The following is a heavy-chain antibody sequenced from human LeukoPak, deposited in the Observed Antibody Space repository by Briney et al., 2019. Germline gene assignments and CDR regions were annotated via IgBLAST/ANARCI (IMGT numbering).Heavy chain of an antibody. J-gene: IGHJ5*02. D-gene: IGHD6-13*01. CDR1: GYSISSGYY. CDR3: ATFLAAAGSFWFDP. CDR2: IYHSGST. V-gene: IGHV4-38-2*02. Sequence: SETLSLTCTVSGYSISSGYYWGWIRQPPGKGLEWIGSIYHSGSTYYNPSLKSRATISVDTSKNQFSLKLSSVTAADTAVYYCATFLAAAGSFWFDPWGQGTLVTVSS.